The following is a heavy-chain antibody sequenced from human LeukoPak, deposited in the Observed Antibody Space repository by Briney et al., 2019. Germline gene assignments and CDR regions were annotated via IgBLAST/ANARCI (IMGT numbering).Heavy chain of an antibody. CDR2: VYYSGDT. J-gene: IGHJ4*02. Sequence: KSSETLSLTCTVSGDSVSGVYGSWIRQPPGKGLEWIGYVYYSGDTNYNPSLKSRVTMSLDTSKNQVSLRLSSVTAADTAVYYCARHPFATPFDYWGRGTLLTVSS. V-gene: IGHV4-59*08. CDR3: ARHPFATPFDY. D-gene: IGHD2-15*01. CDR1: GDSVSGVY.